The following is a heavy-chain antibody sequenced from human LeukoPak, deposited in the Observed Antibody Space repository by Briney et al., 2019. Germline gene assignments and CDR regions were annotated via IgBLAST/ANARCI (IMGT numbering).Heavy chain of an antibody. Sequence: PGGSLRLSCAASRFTFSSYSMNWVRQAPGKGLEWVSSISSSSSYIYYADSVKGRFTISRDNAKNSLYLQMNSLRAEDTAVYYCATSGWYLLPGVYWGQGTLVTVSS. CDR2: ISSSSSYI. CDR3: ATSGWYLLPGVY. D-gene: IGHD6-19*01. CDR1: RFTFSSYS. J-gene: IGHJ4*02. V-gene: IGHV3-21*01.